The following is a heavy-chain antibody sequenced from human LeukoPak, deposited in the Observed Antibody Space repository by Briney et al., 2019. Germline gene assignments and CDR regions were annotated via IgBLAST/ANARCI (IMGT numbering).Heavy chain of an antibody. V-gene: IGHV1-69*01. D-gene: IGHD2-2*01. CDR2: IIPIFGTA. J-gene: IGHJ6*02. CDR1: GGTVSSYA. CDR3: AKNIVVVPAAPYYYYYYGMDV. Sequence: ASVKVSCKASGGTVSSYAISWVRQAPGQGLEWMGGIIPIFGTANYAQKFQGRVTITADESTSRAYMELSSLRAEDTAVYYCAKNIVVVPAAPYYYYYYGMDVWGQGTTVTVSS.